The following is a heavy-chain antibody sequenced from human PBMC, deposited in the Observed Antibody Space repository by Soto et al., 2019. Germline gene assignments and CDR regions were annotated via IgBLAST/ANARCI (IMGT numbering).Heavy chain of an antibody. V-gene: IGHV1-69*01. Sequence: QVQLVQSGAEVKKPGSSVKVSCKASGGTFSSYSINWVRQAPGQGLEWMGEIIPIFGTANYAQKFQGRVTITADESTSTAYMELSSLRSEDAAVYYCARDGGRHSGGIDYWGQGILVTVSS. CDR2: IIPIFGTA. CDR1: GGTFSSYS. J-gene: IGHJ4*02. D-gene: IGHD1-26*01. CDR3: ARDGGRHSGGIDY.